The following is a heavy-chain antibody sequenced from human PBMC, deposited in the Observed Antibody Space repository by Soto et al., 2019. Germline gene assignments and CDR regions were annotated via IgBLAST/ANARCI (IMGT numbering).Heavy chain of an antibody. CDR3: ARSLEAASRPDAFDI. Sequence: SETLSLTCTVSGGSISSYYWSWIRQPPGKGLEWIGYIYYSGSTNYNPSLKRRVTISVDTSKKQFYLKLSDVTAADTAVYYCARSLEAASRPDAFDIWGQGTMVTVSS. J-gene: IGHJ3*02. CDR2: IYYSGST. D-gene: IGHD6-6*01. CDR1: GGSISSYY. V-gene: IGHV4-59*01.